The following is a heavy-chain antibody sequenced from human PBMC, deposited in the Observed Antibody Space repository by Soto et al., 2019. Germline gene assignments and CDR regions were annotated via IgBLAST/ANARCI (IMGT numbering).Heavy chain of an antibody. CDR1: GFTFSSYA. CDR3: ARDSPLYSSGWHPLLY. J-gene: IGHJ4*02. Sequence: GGSLRLSCAASGFTFSSYAMHWVRQAPGKGLEWVAVISYDGSNKYYADSVKGRFTISRDNSKNTLYLQMNSLRAEDTAVYYCARDSPLYSSGWHPLLYWGQGTLVTVSS. D-gene: IGHD6-19*01. V-gene: IGHV3-30-3*01. CDR2: ISYDGSNK.